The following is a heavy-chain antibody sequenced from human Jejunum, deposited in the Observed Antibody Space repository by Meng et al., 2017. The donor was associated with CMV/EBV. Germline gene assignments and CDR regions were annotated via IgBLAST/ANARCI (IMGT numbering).Heavy chain of an antibody. CDR3: ATCSGGSCYYAY. V-gene: IGHV1-69*02. D-gene: IGHD2-15*01. J-gene: IGHJ4*02. CDR2: VFPFLGIA. CDR1: GGTFSNYI. Sequence: CKASGGTFSNYIVSWVRQAPGQGLEWMGRVFPFLGIANYAQKFQGRVTITADKSTNTAYMELSSLRSEDTAVYYCATCSGGSCYYAYWGQGTLVTVSS.